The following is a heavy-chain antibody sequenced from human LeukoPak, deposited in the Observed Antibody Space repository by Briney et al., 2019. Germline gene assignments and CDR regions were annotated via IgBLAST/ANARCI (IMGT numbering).Heavy chain of an antibody. D-gene: IGHD2-2*01. J-gene: IGHJ6*02. CDR3: ARGPPDIVVVLAAIHLYYYGMDV. CDR2: ISAYNGNT. Sequence: ASVKVSCKASGYTFTSYGISWVRQAPGQGLEWMGWISAYNGNTNYAQKLQGRVTMTTDTSTSTAYMELRSLRSDDTAVYYCARGPPDIVVVLAAIHLYYYGMDVWGQGTTVTVSS. V-gene: IGHV1-18*01. CDR1: GYTFTSYG.